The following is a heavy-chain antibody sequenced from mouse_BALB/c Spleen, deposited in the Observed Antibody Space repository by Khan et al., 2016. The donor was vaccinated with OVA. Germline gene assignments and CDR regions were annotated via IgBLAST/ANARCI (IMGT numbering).Heavy chain of an antibody. Sequence: QVQLQQPGAELVKPGASVKLSCKASGYTFSSYWMHWVKQRPGQGLEWIGEIDPSDSHTNYNQKFKGKATLNVDKSSSTAYMHLSSLTSEDSAVYYCARSYYYGSSTWFAYWGQGTLATVSA. CDR3: ARSYYYGSSTWFAY. CDR2: IDPSDSHT. CDR1: GYTFSSYW. J-gene: IGHJ3*01. V-gene: IGHV1-69*02. D-gene: IGHD1-1*01.